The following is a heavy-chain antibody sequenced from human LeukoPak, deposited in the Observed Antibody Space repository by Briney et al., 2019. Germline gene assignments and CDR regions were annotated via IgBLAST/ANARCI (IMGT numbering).Heavy chain of an antibody. CDR3: ARMRDWFDP. CDR1: GGSFSSHY. V-gene: IGHV4-59*11. J-gene: IGHJ5*02. CDR2: IYYSGST. Sequence: NPSETLSLTCTVSGGSFSSHYWSWIRQPPGKGLEWIGYIYYSGSTNYNPSLKSRVTMSVDTSKNQFSLKLNSVTAADTAVYYCARMRDWFDPWGQGTLVTVSS.